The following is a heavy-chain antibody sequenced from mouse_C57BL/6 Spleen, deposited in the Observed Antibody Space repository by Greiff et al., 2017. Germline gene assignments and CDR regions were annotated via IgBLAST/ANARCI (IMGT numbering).Heavy chain of an antibody. CDR3: ARSNGSAWFAY. CDR1: GYTFTNYW. D-gene: IGHD1-1*01. Sequence: VKLMESGAELVRPGTSVKMSCKASGYTFTNYWIGWAKQRPGHGLEWIGDIYPGGGYTNYNEKFKGKATLTADKSSSTAYMQFSSLTSEDSAIYYCARSNGSAWFAYWGQGTLVTVSA. V-gene: IGHV1-63*01. J-gene: IGHJ3*01. CDR2: IYPGGGYT.